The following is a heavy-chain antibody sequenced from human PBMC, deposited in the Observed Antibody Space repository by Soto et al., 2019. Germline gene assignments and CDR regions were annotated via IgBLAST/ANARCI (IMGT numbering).Heavy chain of an antibody. CDR3: ARDYVMGATTGLVYYYYGMDV. CDR1: GFTFSSYA. D-gene: IGHD1-26*01. Sequence: VGSLRLSCAASGFTFSSYAMHWVRQAPGKGLEWVAVISYDGSNKYYADSVKGRFTISRDNSKNTLYLQMNSLRAEDTAVYYCARDYVMGATTGLVYYYYGMDVWGQGTTVTVSS. V-gene: IGHV3-30-3*01. CDR2: ISYDGSNK. J-gene: IGHJ6*02.